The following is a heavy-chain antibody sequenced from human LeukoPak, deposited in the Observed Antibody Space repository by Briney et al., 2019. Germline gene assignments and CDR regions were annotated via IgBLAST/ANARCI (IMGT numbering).Heavy chain of an antibody. Sequence: PGRSLRLSCAASGFTSNGHSMHWVRQAPGKGLEWVAHISYDGSNTFFADSVKGRFTISRDNSRYTVYLQMNSLRREDTAFYYCVRRAAYYDSSGYLAPDYYFDLWGQGTLVTVSS. D-gene: IGHD3-22*01. CDR1: GFTSNGHS. CDR2: ISYDGSNT. V-gene: IGHV3-30*04. CDR3: VRRAAYYDSSGYLAPDYYFDL. J-gene: IGHJ4*02.